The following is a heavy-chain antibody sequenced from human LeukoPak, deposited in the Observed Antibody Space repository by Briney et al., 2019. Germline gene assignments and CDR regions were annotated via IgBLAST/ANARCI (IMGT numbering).Heavy chain of an antibody. D-gene: IGHD2-8*01. V-gene: IGHV1-18*01. J-gene: IGHJ4*02. Sequence: ASVKFSCKASGYTFTSYGISWVRQAPGQGLEWMGWISAYNGNTNYAQKLQGRVIMTTDTSTSTAYMELRSLRSDDTAVYYCARITRYCTNGVCYRPFDYWGQGTLVTVSS. CDR3: ARITRYCTNGVCYRPFDY. CDR2: ISAYNGNT. CDR1: GYTFTSYG.